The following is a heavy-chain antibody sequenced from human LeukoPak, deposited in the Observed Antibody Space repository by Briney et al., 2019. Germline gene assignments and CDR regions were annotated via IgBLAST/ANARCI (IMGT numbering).Heavy chain of an antibody. Sequence: SETLSLTCTVSGGSISRYYWSWIRQPPGKGLEYIGYIYYSGNTNSNPSLKSRVAISVDTFKNQFSLRLSSVNTADTAMYYCARFGSAGTLDYWGQGTLVTVSS. CDR1: GGSISRYY. CDR2: IYYSGNT. J-gene: IGHJ4*02. V-gene: IGHV4-59*01. D-gene: IGHD6-13*01. CDR3: ARFGSAGTLDY.